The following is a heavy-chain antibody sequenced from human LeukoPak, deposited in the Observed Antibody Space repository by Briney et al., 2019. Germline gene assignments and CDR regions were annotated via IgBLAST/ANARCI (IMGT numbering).Heavy chain of an antibody. CDR2: INHSGST. Sequence: PSETLSLTCTVSGYSISSGYYWGWIRQPPGKGLEWIGEINHSGSTNYNPSLKSRVTISVDTSKNQFPLKLSSVTAADMAVYYCARAPLGYCSGGSCPDAFDIWGQGTMVTVSS. CDR3: ARAPLGYCSGGSCPDAFDI. D-gene: IGHD2-15*01. CDR1: GYSISSGYY. J-gene: IGHJ3*02. V-gene: IGHV4-38-2*02.